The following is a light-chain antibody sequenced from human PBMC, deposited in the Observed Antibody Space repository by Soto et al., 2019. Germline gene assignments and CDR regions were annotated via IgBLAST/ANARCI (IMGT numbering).Light chain of an antibody. Sequence: QSVLTQPASVSGSPGQSITISCTGTSSDVGGYNYVSWYQQHPGKAPKLMIYEVTNRPSGVSNRFSGSKSGNTASLAISGLQAEDEAIYYCSSFTRSYALVFGGGTKLTVL. CDR2: EVT. CDR3: SSFTRSYALV. J-gene: IGLJ2*01. V-gene: IGLV2-14*01. CDR1: SSDVGGYNY.